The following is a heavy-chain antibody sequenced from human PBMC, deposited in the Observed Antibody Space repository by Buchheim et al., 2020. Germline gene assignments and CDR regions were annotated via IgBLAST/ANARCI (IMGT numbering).Heavy chain of an antibody. V-gene: IGHV3-33*08. D-gene: IGHD1-1*01. CDR3: AREGPSGGLDY. Sequence: QVQLVESGGGVVQPGRSLRLSCAASGFTFSSYGMHWVRQAPGKGLEWVAVIWYDGSNQYYADSVKGRLIISRDKSKNIVYLQMNSLRVEDTAVYYCAREGPSGGLDYWGQGTL. J-gene: IGHJ4*02. CDR1: GFTFSSYG. CDR2: IWYDGSNQ.